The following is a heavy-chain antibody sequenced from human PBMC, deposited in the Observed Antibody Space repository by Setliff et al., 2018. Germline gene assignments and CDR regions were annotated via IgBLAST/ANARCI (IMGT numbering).Heavy chain of an antibody. Sequence: GESLKISCAASGFTFSSYNMNWVRQAPGKGLEWVSYISSSGSTIYYADSVKGRFTISRDNAKNSLYLQMNSLRAEDTAVYYCARDRYCRSASCYATQYNWFDPWGQGTLVTVSS. CDR3: ARDRYCRSASCYATQYNWFDP. D-gene: IGHD2-2*01. CDR2: ISSSGSTI. J-gene: IGHJ5*02. V-gene: IGHV3-48*01. CDR1: GFTFSSYN.